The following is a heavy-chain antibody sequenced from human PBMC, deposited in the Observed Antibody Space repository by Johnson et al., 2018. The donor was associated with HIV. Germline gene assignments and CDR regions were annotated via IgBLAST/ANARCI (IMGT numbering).Heavy chain of an antibody. CDR2: IYGGGTT. V-gene: IGHV3-53*01. J-gene: IGHJ3*02. D-gene: IGHD4-17*01. CDR3: ARDTFAGAYGDWPDAFDI. CDR1: GFSVSTSY. Sequence: DVQLVESGGGLIQPGGSLRLSCAASGFSVSTSYMTWVRQAPQKGLEWVSIIYGGGTTYYADSVKGRFTISRDNSKNTLYLQMNSLTVEDTAVYYCARDTFAGAYGDWPDAFDIWGQGTMVTVSS.